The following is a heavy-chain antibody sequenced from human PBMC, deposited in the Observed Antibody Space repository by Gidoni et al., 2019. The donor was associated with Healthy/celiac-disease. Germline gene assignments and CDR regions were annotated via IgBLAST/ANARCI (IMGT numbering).Heavy chain of an antibody. Sequence: QVQLQQWGAGLLKPSETLSLTCAVYGGSFSGYYWSWIRQPPGKGLEWIGEINHSGSTNYNPSLKSRVTISVDTSKNQFSLKLSSVTAADTAVYYCARAPPRNGRNVIVENFDYWGQGTLVTVSS. J-gene: IGHJ4*02. CDR1: GGSFSGYY. CDR2: INHSGST. V-gene: IGHV4-34*01. CDR3: ARAPPRNGRNVIVENFDY. D-gene: IGHD1-26*01.